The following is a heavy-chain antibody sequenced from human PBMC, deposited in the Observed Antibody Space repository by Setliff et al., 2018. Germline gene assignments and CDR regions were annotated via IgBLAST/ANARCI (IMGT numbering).Heavy chain of an antibody. D-gene: IGHD1-1*01. J-gene: IGHJ4*02. CDR2: IKSDGSST. Sequence: LRLSCAASGFTFSAYWMQWVRQAPGKGLVWVSRIKSDGSSTSYADSVKGRFTISRDDAKNTVYLQMNSLRAEGTAVYYCTRGEVWGTPTAGDFWGQGTLVTVSS. CDR1: GFTFSAYW. V-gene: IGHV3-74*01. CDR3: TRGEVWGTPTAGDF.